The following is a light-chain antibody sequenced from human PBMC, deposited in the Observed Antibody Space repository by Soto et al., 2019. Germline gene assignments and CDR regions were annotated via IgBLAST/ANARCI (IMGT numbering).Light chain of an antibody. Sequence: QSALTQPASVSGSPGQSITISCTGTSSDVGGYNYVSWYQQHPGKAPKLMIYDVSNRPSGVSNRFSGSKYGNTASLTISGLQAEDEADYYCSSYTSSSTLRVFGTGTKLTVL. J-gene: IGLJ1*01. CDR1: SSDVGGYNY. CDR3: SSYTSSSTLRV. V-gene: IGLV2-14*01. CDR2: DVS.